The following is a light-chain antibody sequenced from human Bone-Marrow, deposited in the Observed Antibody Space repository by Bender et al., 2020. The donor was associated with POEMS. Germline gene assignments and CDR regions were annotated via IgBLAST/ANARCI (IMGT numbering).Light chain of an antibody. J-gene: IGLJ2*01. CDR1: LLARQH. V-gene: IGLV3-25*02. CDR3: YSTDSSGNHRV. CDR2: KDK. Sequence: SYVLTQPPSVSVAPGQTARITCSGDLLARQHAYWYQQKPGQAPVLVIYKDKERPSGIPGRLSGSSSGTIVTLTISGAQVEDEADYYCYSTDSSGNHRVFGGGTKLTVL.